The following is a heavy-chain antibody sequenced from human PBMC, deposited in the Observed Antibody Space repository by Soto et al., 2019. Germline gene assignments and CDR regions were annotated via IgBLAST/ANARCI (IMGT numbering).Heavy chain of an antibody. V-gene: IGHV1-69*01. Sequence: QVQLVQSGAEVKKPGSSVKVSCKASGGTFSSYAISWVRQAPGQGLEWMGGIIPIFGTANYAQKFQGRVTITADESTSTAYMELSSLRPEDRAVYYCARDQEQLYAPNWFDPWGQGTLVTVSS. J-gene: IGHJ5*02. CDR3: ARDQEQLYAPNWFDP. D-gene: IGHD6-6*01. CDR2: IIPIFGTA. CDR1: GGTFSSYA.